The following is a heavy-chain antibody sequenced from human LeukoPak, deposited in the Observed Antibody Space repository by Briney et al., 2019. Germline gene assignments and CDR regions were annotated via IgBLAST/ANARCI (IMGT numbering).Heavy chain of an antibody. V-gene: IGHV1-69*04. J-gene: IGHJ4*02. D-gene: IGHD3-10*01. CDR2: IIPILGIA. CDR3: ARVHVPLWFGEPYYFDY. Sequence: ASVKVSCKASGYTFTSYGISWVRQAPGQGLEWMGRIIPILGIANYAQKFQGRVTITADKSTSTAYMELSSLRSEDTAVYYCARVHVPLWFGEPYYFDYWGQGTLVTVSS. CDR1: GYTFTSYG.